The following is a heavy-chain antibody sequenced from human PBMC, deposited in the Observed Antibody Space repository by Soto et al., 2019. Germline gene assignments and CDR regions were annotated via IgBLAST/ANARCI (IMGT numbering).Heavy chain of an antibody. J-gene: IGHJ3*01. CDR2: MNPNSGNT. V-gene: IGHV1-8*02. CDR1: GYTFTSHD. Sequence: QVQLVQSGAEVKKPGASVKVSCKASGYTFTSHDINWVRQATGQGLEWMGWMNPNSGNTGYAQKFQGRVTMTRSTSISTAYMELSGLISEDTAGYYCATSLRAGAFDLWGQGTMVTVSS. CDR3: ATSLRAGAFDL. D-gene: IGHD4-17*01.